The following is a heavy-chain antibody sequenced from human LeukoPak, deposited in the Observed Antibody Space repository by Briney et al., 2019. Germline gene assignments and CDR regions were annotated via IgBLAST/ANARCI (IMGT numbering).Heavy chain of an antibody. D-gene: IGHD2-15*01. Sequence: PSETLSLTCTVSGGSISIYYWSWIRQPAGKGLEWIGRIYTSGSTNYNPSLKSRVTMSVDTSKNQFSLKLSSVTAADTAVYYCARVSELVVAATTYYYYYYMDVWGKGTTVTVSS. CDR2: IYTSGST. J-gene: IGHJ6*03. CDR3: ARVSELVVAATTYYYYYYMDV. CDR1: GGSISIYY. V-gene: IGHV4-4*07.